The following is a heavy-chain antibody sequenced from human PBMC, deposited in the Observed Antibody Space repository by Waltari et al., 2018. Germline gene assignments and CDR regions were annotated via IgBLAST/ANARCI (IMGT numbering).Heavy chain of an antibody. J-gene: IGHJ4*02. D-gene: IGHD3-10*01. CDR3: AREQFYNSGIQGSAFDY. CDR1: GFTFSSYS. V-gene: IGHV3-48*04. CDR2: IGRSGDII. Sequence: EVQLVESGGGLVQPGGSLRLSGAAYGFTFSSYSMNWVRQAPGKGLEWVSYIGRSGDIIFFADSVRGRFTISRDNAKNSLYLQMNSLRVEDTAVYYCAREQFYNSGIQGSAFDYWGQGTLVTVSS.